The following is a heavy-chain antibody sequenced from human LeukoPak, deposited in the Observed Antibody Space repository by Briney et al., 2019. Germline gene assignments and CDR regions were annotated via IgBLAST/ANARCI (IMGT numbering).Heavy chain of an antibody. J-gene: IGHJ4*02. CDR3: ARDLASGGSSN. CDR2: IYYSGST. Sequence: PSQTLSLTCAVSGGSISSGGYSWSWIRQPPGKGLEWIGYIYYSGSTYYNPSLKSRVTISVDTSKNQFSLKLSSVTAADTAVYYCARDLASGGSSNWGQGTLVTVSS. V-gene: IGHV4-30-2*05. CDR1: GGSISSGGYS. D-gene: IGHD2-15*01.